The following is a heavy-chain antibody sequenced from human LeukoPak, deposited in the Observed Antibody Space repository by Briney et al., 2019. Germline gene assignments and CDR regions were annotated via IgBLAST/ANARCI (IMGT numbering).Heavy chain of an antibody. CDR2: IYPGDSDT. D-gene: IGHD3-22*01. CDR3: ARLARDSSGYYFSWGAFDI. J-gene: IGHJ3*02. V-gene: IGHV5-51*01. Sequence: GESLKISCEGSGYSFTSYWIAWVRQMPGKGLEWMGIIYPGDSDTRYSPSFQGQVTISADKSISTAYLQWSSLKASDTAMYYCARLARDSSGYYFSWGAFDIWGQGTMVTVSS. CDR1: GYSFTSYW.